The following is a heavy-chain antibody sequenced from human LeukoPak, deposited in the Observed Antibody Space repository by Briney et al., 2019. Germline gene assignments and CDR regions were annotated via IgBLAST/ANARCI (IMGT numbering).Heavy chain of an antibody. J-gene: IGHJ4*02. CDR1: GFTFSGYA. Sequence: GPSLRLSCAASGFTFSGYAMHWVRQAPGKGLEWVAVMSYDGSNKYYVDSVKGRFTVSRDNSKNTLYLQMNSLRAEDTAVYYCAKDIYYDSSGYRGYFDYWGQGTLVTVSS. D-gene: IGHD3-22*01. CDR3: AKDIYYDSSGYRGYFDY. V-gene: IGHV3-30*18. CDR2: MSYDGSNK.